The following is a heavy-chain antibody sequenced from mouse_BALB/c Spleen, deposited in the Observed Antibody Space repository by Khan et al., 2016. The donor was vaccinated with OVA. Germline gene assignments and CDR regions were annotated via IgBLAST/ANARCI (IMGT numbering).Heavy chain of an antibody. CDR2: TFPGSVST. J-gene: IGHJ3*01. Sequence: QVQLQQSGGDLMKPGASVKISCKATGYTFSSYWIEWVKQRPGHGLEWIGQTFPGSVSTTYNEKFKGKATFTADTSSNTAYMQLSSLTSEDSAVYCCTRGGYGGFAYWGQGTLVTVSA. V-gene: IGHV1-9*01. D-gene: IGHD2-2*01. CDR1: GYTFSSYW. CDR3: TRGGYGGFAY.